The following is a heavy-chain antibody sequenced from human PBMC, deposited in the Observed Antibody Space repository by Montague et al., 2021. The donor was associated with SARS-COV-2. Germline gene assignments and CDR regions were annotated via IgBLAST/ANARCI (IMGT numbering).Heavy chain of an antibody. D-gene: IGHD2-21*01. CDR2: IYYSGST. Sequence: TLSLTCTVSGGSISSGGYYLSWIRQHPGKGLEWIGYIYYSGSTYYNPSLKSRVTISVDTSKNQFSLKLSSVTAADTAVYYCARAFVVVIAMDAFDIWGQGTMVTVSS. V-gene: IGHV4-31*03. CDR1: GGSISSGGYY. CDR3: ARAFVVVIAMDAFDI. J-gene: IGHJ3*02.